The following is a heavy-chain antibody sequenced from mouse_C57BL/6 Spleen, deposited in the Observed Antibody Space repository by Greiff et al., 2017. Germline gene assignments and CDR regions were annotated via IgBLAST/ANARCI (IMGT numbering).Heavy chain of an antibody. CDR2: IAPSDSYT. V-gene: IGHV1-69*01. D-gene: IGHD2-1*01. J-gene: IGHJ4*01. CDR1: GYTFTSYW. CDR3: ARFVTTPYAMDY. Sequence: QVQLQQPGAELVMPGASVKLSCKASGYTFTSYWMHWVKQRPGQGLEWIGEIAPSDSYTNYNQKFKGKSTLTVDKSSSTAYMQLSSLTSEDSAVYYCARFVTTPYAMDYWGQGTSVTVSS.